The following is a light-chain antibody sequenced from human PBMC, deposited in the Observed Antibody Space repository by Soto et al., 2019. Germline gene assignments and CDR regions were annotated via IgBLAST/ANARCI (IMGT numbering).Light chain of an antibody. V-gene: IGLV2-8*01. Sequence: QSVLTQPPSASGSPGQSVTISCTGTSSDVGGYNYVSWYQQHSAKAPKLMLYEVSKRPSGVPDRFSGSKSGNTASLTVSGLQAEDDADYYCSSYAGSNNLRVFGRGPKLTVL. CDR2: EVS. J-gene: IGLJ3*02. CDR1: SSDVGGYNY. CDR3: SSYAGSNNLRV.